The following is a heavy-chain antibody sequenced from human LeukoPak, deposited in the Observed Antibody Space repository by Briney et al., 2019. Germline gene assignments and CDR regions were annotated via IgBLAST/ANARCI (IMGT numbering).Heavy chain of an antibody. Sequence: SETLSLTCGVSGGSISNTNWWTWVRPPPGKGLEWIGEVNLQGSTNYNPSLKSRVAISVDKSENHISLKLTSVTDADTAVYYCAREGGPYRPLDYSGQGTLVTVAS. CDR2: VNLQGST. J-gene: IGHJ4*02. V-gene: IGHV4-4*02. CDR1: GGSISNTNW. CDR3: AREGGPYRPLDY.